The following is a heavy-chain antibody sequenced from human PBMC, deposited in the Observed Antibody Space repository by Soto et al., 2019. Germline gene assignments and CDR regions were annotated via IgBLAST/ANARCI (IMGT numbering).Heavy chain of an antibody. CDR1: GFTFSSYS. CDR2: ISSSSSYI. V-gene: IGHV3-21*01. Sequence: LRLSCAASGFTFSSYSMNWVRQAPGKGLEWVSSISSSSSYIYYADSVKGRFTISRDNAKNSLYLQMNSLRAEDTAVYYCARDLFPSGSYAVWGQGALVTVSS. CDR3: ARDLFPSGSYAV. D-gene: IGHD1-26*01. J-gene: IGHJ4*02.